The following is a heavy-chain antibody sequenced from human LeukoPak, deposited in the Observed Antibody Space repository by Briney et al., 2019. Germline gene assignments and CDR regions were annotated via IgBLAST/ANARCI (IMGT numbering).Heavy chain of an antibody. CDR2: INPSGGSA. Sequence: VASVKVSCKASGYTFINYHMHWVRQAPGQGLEWMGIINPSGGSAYYAQKFQGRVTMTSDVSTSTFHMELSSLRSEDTAVYYCARPVDTASLVNWGQGTLVTVSS. CDR1: GYTFINYH. J-gene: IGHJ4*02. V-gene: IGHV1-46*01. D-gene: IGHD5-18*01. CDR3: ARPVDTASLVN.